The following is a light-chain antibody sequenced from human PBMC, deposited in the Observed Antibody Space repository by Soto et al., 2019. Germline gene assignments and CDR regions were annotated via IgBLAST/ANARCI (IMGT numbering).Light chain of an antibody. CDR2: DSS. CDR1: QSVGTY. Sequence: EIVLTQSPATLSLSPGERATLSCRASQSVGTYFAWYQQKPGQAPRLLIYDSSNRATDIPDRFRGSGSGTDFTLTISGLDPEDFAVYYCQQYGASPLTFGGGTKVEIK. V-gene: IGKV3-20*01. CDR3: QQYGASPLT. J-gene: IGKJ4*01.